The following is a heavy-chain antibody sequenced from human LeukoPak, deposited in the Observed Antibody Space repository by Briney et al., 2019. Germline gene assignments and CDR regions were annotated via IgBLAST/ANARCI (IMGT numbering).Heavy chain of an antibody. CDR2: IYTSGST. CDR3: ARALGTYYGSGSYGGSYNWFDP. J-gene: IGHJ5*02. D-gene: IGHD3-10*01. Sequence: PSETLSLTCTVSGGSISSYYWSWIRQPAGKGLEWIGRIYTSGSTNYNPSLKSRVTMSVDTSKNQFSLKLSSLTAADTAVYYCARALGTYYGSGSYGGSYNWFDPWGQGTLVTVSS. CDR1: GGSISSYY. V-gene: IGHV4-4*07.